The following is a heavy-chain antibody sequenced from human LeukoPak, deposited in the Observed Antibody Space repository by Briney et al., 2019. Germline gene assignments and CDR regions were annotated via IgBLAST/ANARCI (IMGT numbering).Heavy chain of an antibody. D-gene: IGHD1-26*01. Sequence: PGGSLRLSCAVSGFTVSSNYMSWVRQAPGKGLEWVSIIYSGDSTYYADSVKGRFTMSRDNSKNRLYLQMNSLRVEDTAVYYCARVNTGSYRTAFVIWGQGTMVTVSS. V-gene: IGHV3-66*01. CDR1: GFTVSSNY. CDR2: IYSGDST. CDR3: ARVNTGSYRTAFVI. J-gene: IGHJ3*02.